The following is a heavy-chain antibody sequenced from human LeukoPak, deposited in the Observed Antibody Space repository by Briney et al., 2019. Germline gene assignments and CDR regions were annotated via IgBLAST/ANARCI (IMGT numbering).Heavy chain of an antibody. CDR1: GFSFSLYS. J-gene: IGHJ4*02. CDR2: ISDTSAM. CDR3: ARDKSAGADTGSSFYY. Sequence: GGSLRLSCVASGFSFSLYSMKWVRQAPGKGLEWVSYISDTSAMYYADSVRGRFTISRDNAKNSLFLQMDSLRAEDTAVYYCARDKSAGADTGSSFYYWGQGALVTVSS. D-gene: IGHD3-10*01. V-gene: IGHV3-48*01.